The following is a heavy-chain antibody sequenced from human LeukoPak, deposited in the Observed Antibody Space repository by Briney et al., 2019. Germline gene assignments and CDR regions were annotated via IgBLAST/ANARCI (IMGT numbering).Heavy chain of an antibody. CDR2: ICGSGGST. D-gene: IGHD2-8*01. J-gene: IGHJ4*02. Sequence: GGSLRLSCAASGFTFSSYAMSWVRQAPGKGLEWVSAICGSGGSTYYADSVKGRFTISRDNSKNTLYLQMNSLRAEDTAVYYCAKDLSCTNGVCYKFDYWGQGTLVTVSS. CDR3: AKDLSCTNGVCYKFDY. CDR1: GFTFSSYA. V-gene: IGHV3-23*01.